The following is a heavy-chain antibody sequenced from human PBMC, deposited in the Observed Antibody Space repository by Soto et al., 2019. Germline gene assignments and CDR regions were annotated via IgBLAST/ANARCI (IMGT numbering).Heavy chain of an antibody. D-gene: IGHD6-19*01. CDR2: ISYDGRNK. CDR1: GFTFSSYC. Sequence: QVQLVESGGGVVQPGRSLRLSCSASGFTFSSYCVHWVRQAPGKGLEWVAVISYDGRNKYYADSVKGRFTISRDNSKNTLYQQRNRLRAEDTALYYCARGACIAVAGTSFESCGQGSLVSVSS. V-gene: IGHV3-30*04. J-gene: IGHJ4*02. CDR3: ARGACIAVAGTSFES.